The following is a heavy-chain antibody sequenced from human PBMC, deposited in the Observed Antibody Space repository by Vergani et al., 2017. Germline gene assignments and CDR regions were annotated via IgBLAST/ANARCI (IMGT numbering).Heavy chain of an antibody. V-gene: IGHV5-10-1*03. CDR1: GYSFTSYW. J-gene: IGHJ4*02. Sequence: VQSGAEVKKPGESLRISCKGSGYSFTSYWISWVRQMPGKGLEWMGRIDPSDSDTRYSPSFQGQVTISADKSIRTAYLQWSSLKASDTAMYYCARTYSSSSLGVDYWGQGTLVTVSS. CDR2: IDPSDSDT. CDR3: ARTYSSSSLGVDY. D-gene: IGHD6-6*01.